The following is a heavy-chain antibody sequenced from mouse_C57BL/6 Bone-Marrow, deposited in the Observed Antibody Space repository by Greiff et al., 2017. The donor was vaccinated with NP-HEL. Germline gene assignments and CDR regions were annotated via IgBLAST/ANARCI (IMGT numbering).Heavy chain of an antibody. CDR3: ARRYYGSSYSAWFAY. D-gene: IGHD1-1*01. J-gene: IGHJ3*01. Sequence: VQLQQSGPELVKPGASVKISCKASGYTFTDYYMNWVKQSHGKSLEWIGDINPNNGGTSYNQKFKGKATLTVDKSSSTAYMELRSLTSEDSAVYYCARRYYGSSYSAWFAYWGQGTLVTVSA. CDR1: GYTFTDYY. V-gene: IGHV1-26*01. CDR2: INPNNGGT.